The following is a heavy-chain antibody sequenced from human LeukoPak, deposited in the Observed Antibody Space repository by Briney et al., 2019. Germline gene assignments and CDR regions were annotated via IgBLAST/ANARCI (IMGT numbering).Heavy chain of an antibody. Sequence: SETLSLTCTVSGGSISSYYWSWIRQPPGKGLEWIGYIYYSGSTNYNPSLKSRVTISVVTSKNQFSLKLTSVTAADTAVYYCASSSWLRDANFDSWGQGTLVTASS. V-gene: IGHV4-59*08. CDR1: GGSISSYY. D-gene: IGHD6-13*01. CDR2: IYYSGST. CDR3: ASSSWLRDANFDS. J-gene: IGHJ4*02.